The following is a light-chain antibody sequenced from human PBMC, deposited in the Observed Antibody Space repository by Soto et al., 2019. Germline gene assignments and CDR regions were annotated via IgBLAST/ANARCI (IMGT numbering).Light chain of an antibody. CDR2: EVN. V-gene: IGLV2-14*01. Sequence: QSALTQPASVSGSPGQSITISCTGTSSDVGDYNSVSWYQQHPGKAPKLMIYEVNNRPSGVSNRFSGSKSGSTASLTISGLQAEDEADYYCSSFTSTSTYVFGTGTKVTVL. CDR3: SSFTSTSTYV. CDR1: SSDVGDYNS. J-gene: IGLJ1*01.